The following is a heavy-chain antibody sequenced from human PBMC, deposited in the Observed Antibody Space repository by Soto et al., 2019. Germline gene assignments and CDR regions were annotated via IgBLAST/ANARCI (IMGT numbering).Heavy chain of an antibody. Sequence: EVQLVESGGGLVQPGGSLRLSCAASGFTFSIYNMNWVRQAPGKGLEWVSYISSSSSIIYYADSVKGRFTISRDDAKNSLYLHMNSLRAEDTAVYFCARDQEASWYTRYSDYWGQGTLVTVSS. D-gene: IGHD6-13*01. CDR2: ISSSSSII. J-gene: IGHJ4*02. CDR3: ARDQEASWYTRYSDY. V-gene: IGHV3-48*01. CDR1: GFTFSIYN.